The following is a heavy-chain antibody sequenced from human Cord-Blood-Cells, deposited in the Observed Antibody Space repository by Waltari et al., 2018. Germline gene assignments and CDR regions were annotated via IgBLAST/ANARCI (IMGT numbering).Heavy chain of an antibody. Sequence: QLQLQESGPGLVKPSATLSLNCTVSGGSISSRSSSWGWTRQPPGKGLEWIGSIYYSGGTYYNPSLKSRITISVDTSKNQFSLKLSSVTAADTAVYYCARRVRDGHYNWFDPWGQGTLVTVSS. J-gene: IGHJ5*02. CDR2: IYYSGGT. CDR3: ARRVRDGHYNWFDP. CDR1: GGSISSRSSS. V-gene: IGHV4-39*01.